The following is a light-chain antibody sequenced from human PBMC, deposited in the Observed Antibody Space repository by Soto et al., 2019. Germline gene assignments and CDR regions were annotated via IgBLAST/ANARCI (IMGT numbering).Light chain of an antibody. CDR1: QGISSY. Sequence: DIQLTQSPSFLSASVGDRVTITCRASQGISSYLAWYQQQPGKAPKLLIYAASTLQSGVPSRFSGSGSGTEFSLTISSLQPEDFATNYCQQLNSYPYVTFSPGTKVDIK. CDR2: AAS. CDR3: QQLNSYPYVT. V-gene: IGKV1-9*01. J-gene: IGKJ3*01.